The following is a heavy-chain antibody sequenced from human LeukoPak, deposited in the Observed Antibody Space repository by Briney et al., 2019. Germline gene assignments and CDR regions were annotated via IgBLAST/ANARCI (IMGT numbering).Heavy chain of an antibody. D-gene: IGHD3-10*01. V-gene: IGHV4-39*07. CDR3: ARFNYYGSGSYGFDY. Sequence: SETLSLTCTVSGGSISSSSYYWGWIRQPPGKGLEWIGSIYYSGSTYYNPSLKSRVTISVDTSKNQFSLKLSSVTAADTAVYYCARFNYYGSGSYGFDYWGQGTLVTVSS. J-gene: IGHJ4*02. CDR2: IYYSGST. CDR1: GGSISSSSYY.